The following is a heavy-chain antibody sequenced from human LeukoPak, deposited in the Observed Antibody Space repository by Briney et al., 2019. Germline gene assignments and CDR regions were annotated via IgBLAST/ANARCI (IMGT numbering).Heavy chain of an antibody. D-gene: IGHD3-10*01. CDR1: GYTFTSYA. V-gene: IGHV1-3*03. CDR3: ARSAIGLWFGELFNYNWFDP. J-gene: IGHJ5*02. CDR2: INAGNGNT. Sequence: ASVKVSCKASGYTFTSYAMHWVRQAPGQRLEWMGWINAGNGNTKYSQEFQGRVTITRDTSASTAYMELSSLRSEDMAVYYCARSAIGLWFGELFNYNWFDPWGQGTLVTVSS.